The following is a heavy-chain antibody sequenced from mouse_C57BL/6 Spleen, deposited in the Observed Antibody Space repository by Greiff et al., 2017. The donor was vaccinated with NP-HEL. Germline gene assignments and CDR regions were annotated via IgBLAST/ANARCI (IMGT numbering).Heavy chain of an antibody. Sequence: DVHLVESGGGLVQPGGSLSLSCAASGFTFTDYYMSWVRQPPGKALEWLGFIRNKANGYTTEYSASVKGRFTISRDNSQSILYLQMNALRAEDSATYYCARYNSYDAMDYWGQGTSVTVSS. CDR1: GFTFTDYY. V-gene: IGHV7-3*01. CDR3: ARYNSYDAMDY. CDR2: IRNKANGYTT. J-gene: IGHJ4*01.